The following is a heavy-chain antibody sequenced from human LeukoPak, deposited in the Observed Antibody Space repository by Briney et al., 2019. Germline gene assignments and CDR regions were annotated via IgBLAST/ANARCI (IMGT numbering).Heavy chain of an antibody. CDR3: ARLARYSSSWYIDY. Sequence: TSETLSLTCTVSGGSVSSGSYYWSWIRQPPGKGLEWIGYIYYSGSTNYNPSLKSRVTISVDTSKNQFSLKLSSVTAADTAVYYCARLARYSSSWYIDYWGQGTLVTVSS. CDR1: GGSVSSGSYY. J-gene: IGHJ4*02. D-gene: IGHD6-13*01. CDR2: IYYSGST. V-gene: IGHV4-61*01.